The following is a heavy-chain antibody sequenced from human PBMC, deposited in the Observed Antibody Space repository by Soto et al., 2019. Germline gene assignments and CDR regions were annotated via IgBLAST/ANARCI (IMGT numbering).Heavy chain of an antibody. Sequence: PSETLSLTCTVSGGSISSSSYYWGWIRQPPGKGLEWIASIYYSGSTYYNPSLKSRVTISVDTSKNQFSLKLSSVTATDTAVYYCARRPHHWNYDGAFDIWGQGTMVTVSS. CDR3: ARRPHHWNYDGAFDI. CDR1: GGSISSSSYY. V-gene: IGHV4-39*01. J-gene: IGHJ3*02. D-gene: IGHD1-7*01. CDR2: IYYSGST.